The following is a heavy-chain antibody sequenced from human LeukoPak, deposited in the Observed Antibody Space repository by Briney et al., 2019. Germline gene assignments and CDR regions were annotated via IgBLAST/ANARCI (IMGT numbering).Heavy chain of an antibody. CDR3: ARDSPRAIAAAGGGY. D-gene: IGHD6-13*01. V-gene: IGHV1-46*01. CDR1: GYTFTSYY. J-gene: IGHJ4*02. CDR2: INPSGGST. Sequence: ASVKVSCKASGYTFTSYYMHWVRQAPGQGLEWMGIINPSGGSTSYAQKFQGRVTMTRDTSTSTVYMELRSLRSDDTAVYYCARDSPRAIAAAGGGYWGQGTLVTVSS.